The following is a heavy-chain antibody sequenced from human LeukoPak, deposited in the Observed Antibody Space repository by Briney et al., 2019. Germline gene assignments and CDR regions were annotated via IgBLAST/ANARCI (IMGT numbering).Heavy chain of an antibody. CDR3: ARSYDSRGYYYYGMDV. V-gene: IGHV4-59*01. CDR1: GGSISSYY. D-gene: IGHD3-22*01. J-gene: IGHJ6*02. Sequence: SETLSLTCTVSGGSISSYYWSWIRQPPGKGLQWIGYIYYTGDTDYNPSLKSRVTISLDTSKNEFSLRLTSVTAADTAVYYCARSYDSRGYYYYGMDVWGQGTTVTVSS. CDR2: IYYTGDT.